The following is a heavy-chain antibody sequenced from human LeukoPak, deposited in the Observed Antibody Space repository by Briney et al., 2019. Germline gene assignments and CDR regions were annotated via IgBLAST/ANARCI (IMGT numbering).Heavy chain of an antibody. J-gene: IGHJ5*02. CDR1: GYTFTNYG. D-gene: IGHD2-2*01. V-gene: IGHV1-18*01. Sequence: GASVNVSCKASGYTFTNYGINWVRQAPGQGLEWMGWISAYNGNTLYAQKFQGRVTMTTDTSTSTAYMELRSLRSDDTAVYYCARIGCSSTSCYGNSVDPWGQGTLVTVSS. CDR2: ISAYNGNT. CDR3: ARIGCSSTSCYGNSVDP.